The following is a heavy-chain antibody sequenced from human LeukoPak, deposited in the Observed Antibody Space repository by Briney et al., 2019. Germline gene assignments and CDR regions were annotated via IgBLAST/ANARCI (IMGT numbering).Heavy chain of an antibody. Sequence: GGSLRLSCAASGFTVSSNYMSWVRQAPGKGLEWVSVIYSGGSTYYADSVKGRFTISRDNSKSTLYLQMNSLRAEDTAVYYCARRAAAGLNWFDPWGQGTLVTVSS. CDR1: GFTVSSNY. CDR3: ARRAAAGLNWFDP. J-gene: IGHJ5*02. CDR2: IYSGGST. D-gene: IGHD6-13*01. V-gene: IGHV3-66*04.